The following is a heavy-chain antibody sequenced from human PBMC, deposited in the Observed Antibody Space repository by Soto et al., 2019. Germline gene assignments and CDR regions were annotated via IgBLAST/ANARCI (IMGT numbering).Heavy chain of an antibody. D-gene: IGHD1-26*01. J-gene: IGHJ3*02. CDR2: ISGSGGST. CDR1: GFTFSSYA. CDR3: AKASRRGIYYVSAFDI. Sequence: EVQLLESGGGLVQPGGSLRLSCAAPGFTFSSYAMSWVRQAPGKGLEWVSAISGSGGSTYYADSVKGRFTISRDNSKNTLYLQMNSLRAEDTAVYDCAKASRRGIYYVSAFDIWGQGTMVTVSS. V-gene: IGHV3-23*01.